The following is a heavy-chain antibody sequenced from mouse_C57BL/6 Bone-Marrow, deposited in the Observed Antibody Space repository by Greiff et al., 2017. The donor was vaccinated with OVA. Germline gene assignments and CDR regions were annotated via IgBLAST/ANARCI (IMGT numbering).Heavy chain of an antibody. Sequence: QVQLQQSGAELARPGASVKLSCKASGYTFTSYGISWVKQRTGQGLEWIGEIYPRSGNTYYNEKFKGKATLTADKSSSTAYMELRSLTSEDSAVYFCARWRKLLRYHYYAMDYWGQGTSVTVSS. V-gene: IGHV1-81*01. J-gene: IGHJ4*01. CDR1: GYTFTSYG. CDR2: IYPRSGNT. D-gene: IGHD1-1*01. CDR3: ARWRKLLRYHYYAMDY.